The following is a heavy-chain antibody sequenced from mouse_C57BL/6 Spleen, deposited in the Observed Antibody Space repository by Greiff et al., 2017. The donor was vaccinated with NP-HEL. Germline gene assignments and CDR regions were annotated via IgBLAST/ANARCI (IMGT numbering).Heavy chain of an antibody. Sequence: EVNLVESGGGLVKPGGSLKLSCAASGFTFSDYGMHWVRQAPEKGLEWVAYISSGSSTIYYADTVKGRFTISRDNAKNTLFLQMTSLRSEDTAMYYCARLYYPAYWGQGTLVTVSA. CDR3: ARLYYPAY. V-gene: IGHV5-17*01. CDR2: ISSGSSTI. CDR1: GFTFSDYG. D-gene: IGHD2-1*01. J-gene: IGHJ3*01.